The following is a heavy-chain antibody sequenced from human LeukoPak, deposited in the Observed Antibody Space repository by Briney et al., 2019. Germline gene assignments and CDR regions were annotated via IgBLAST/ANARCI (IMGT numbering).Heavy chain of an antibody. CDR1: GESFSGYY. D-gene: IGHD2-2*01. Sequence: SETLSLTCAVYGESFSGYYWSWIRQPPGKGLEWIGEINHSGSTNYNPSLKSRVTISVDTSKSQFSLKLSSVTAADTAVYYCARIGYCSSTSCYPYYYGMDVWGQGTTVTVSS. J-gene: IGHJ6*02. CDR2: INHSGST. V-gene: IGHV4-34*01. CDR3: ARIGYCSSTSCYPYYYGMDV.